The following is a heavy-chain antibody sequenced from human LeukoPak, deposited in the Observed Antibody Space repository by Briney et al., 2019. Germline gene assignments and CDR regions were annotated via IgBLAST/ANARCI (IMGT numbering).Heavy chain of an antibody. Sequence: ASVTVSCKASGYTFTNYYIDWVRQAPGQGVEGMGIISPSGGSTDYAQKFQGRVTLTRDTSTSTVYMELSSLRSEDTAVYYCARDGGGDGFGWAFDSWGQGTLVTVSS. D-gene: IGHD3-16*01. CDR1: GYTFTNYY. V-gene: IGHV1-46*01. CDR3: ARDGGGDGFGWAFDS. CDR2: ISPSGGST. J-gene: IGHJ4*02.